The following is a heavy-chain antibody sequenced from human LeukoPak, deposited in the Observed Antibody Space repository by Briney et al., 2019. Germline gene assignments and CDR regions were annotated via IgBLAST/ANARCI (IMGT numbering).Heavy chain of an antibody. CDR2: ISSSGSTI. CDR3: ARSIITMVRGDHFDY. J-gene: IGHJ4*02. Sequence: GGSLRLSCAASAFTFSDYYMSWIRQAPGKGLEWVSYISSSGSTIYYADSVKGRFTISRDNAKNSLYLQMNSLRAEDTAVYYCARSIITMVRGDHFDYWGQGTLVTVSS. CDR1: AFTFSDYY. V-gene: IGHV3-11*04. D-gene: IGHD3-10*01.